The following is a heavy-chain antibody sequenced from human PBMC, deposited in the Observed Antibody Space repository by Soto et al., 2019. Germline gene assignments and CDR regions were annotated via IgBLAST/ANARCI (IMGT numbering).Heavy chain of an antibody. CDR3: ARVTFTPNWFDS. D-gene: IGHD3-3*02. J-gene: IGHJ5*01. Sequence: SETLSLTCTVSGDSISSPDYYWSWIRQAPGKGLELIGYVYYRGSIYYTPSFESRVSISVDTSKNQFSLRLTSVTAAGSAMYFCARVTFTPNWFDSWGQGILVTVS. CDR1: GDSISSPDYY. CDR2: VYYRGSI. V-gene: IGHV4-30-4*01.